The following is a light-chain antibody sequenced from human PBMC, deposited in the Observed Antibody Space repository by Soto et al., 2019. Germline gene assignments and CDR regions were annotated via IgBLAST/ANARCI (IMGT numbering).Light chain of an antibody. J-gene: IGKJ1*01. V-gene: IGKV1-5*03. CDR3: QLYKNDCT. CDR1: QSISSW. CDR2: QAS. Sequence: DIRMTQSPSILSASVGDRVTIPCRARQSISSWLAWYQQKPGKAPKLLIYQASSLESGFPSSFSGSGSGTGCTLTRSILQPDEFGTYYLQLYKNDCTFAQGNNGQIQ.